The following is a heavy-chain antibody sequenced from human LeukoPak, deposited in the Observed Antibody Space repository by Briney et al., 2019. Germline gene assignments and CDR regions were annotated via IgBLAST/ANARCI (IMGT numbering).Heavy chain of an antibody. D-gene: IGHD6-19*01. V-gene: IGHV4-4*07. J-gene: IGHJ6*02. CDR2: IYTSGST. CDR1: GGSISSYY. Sequence: SETLSLTCTVSGGSISSYYWSWIRQPAGKGPEWIGRIYTSGSTNYNPSLKSRVTMSADTSKYQFSLKLSSVTAADTAVYYCARGVEWLVPGMDVWGQGTTVTVSS. CDR3: ARGVEWLVPGMDV.